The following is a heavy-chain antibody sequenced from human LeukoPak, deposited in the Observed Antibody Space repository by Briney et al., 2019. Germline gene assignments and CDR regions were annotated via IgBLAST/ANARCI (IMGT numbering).Heavy chain of an antibody. CDR2: VYYTGSA. D-gene: IGHD3-10*01. CDR1: GGSISSTSYH. Sequence: SESLSLTCTVSGGSISSTSYHWAWIRQPPGKGLEWIATVYYTGSAYYNPSLKSRVTISVDTSKSQFSLKLSSVTTADTALYYCARYASGSYYWFDPWGQGTLVTVSS. J-gene: IGHJ5*02. V-gene: IGHV4-39*01. CDR3: ARYASGSYYWFDP.